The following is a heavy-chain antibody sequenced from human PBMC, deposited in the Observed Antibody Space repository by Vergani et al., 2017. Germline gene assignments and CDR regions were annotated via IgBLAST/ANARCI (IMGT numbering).Heavy chain of an antibody. V-gene: IGHV3-48*01. CDR1: GFTFSSNS. J-gene: IGHJ4*02. CDR2: ISGSSSTM. Sequence: VQLVESGGGVVQPGRSLRLSCAASGFTFSSNSMNWVRQAPGKGLEWVSYISGSSSTMYYADSVKGRFTISRDNAKNSLYLQMNSLRAEDTAVYYCARDLTDWGQGTLVTVSS. CDR3: ARDLTD.